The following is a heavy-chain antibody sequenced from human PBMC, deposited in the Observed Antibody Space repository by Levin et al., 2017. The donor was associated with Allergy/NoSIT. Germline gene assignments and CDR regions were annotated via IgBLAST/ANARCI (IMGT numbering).Heavy chain of an antibody. J-gene: IGHJ6*02. CDR2: IYTSGST. V-gene: IGHV4-4*07. CDR1: GGSISSYY. Sequence: SETLSLTCTVSGGSISSYYWSWIRQPAGKGLEWIGRIYTSGSTNYNPSLKSRVTMSVDTSKNQFSLKLSSVTAADTAVYYCARVRGIVGAMYYYYYGMDVWGQGTTVTVSS. CDR3: ARVRGIVGAMYYYYYGMDV. D-gene: IGHD1-26*01.